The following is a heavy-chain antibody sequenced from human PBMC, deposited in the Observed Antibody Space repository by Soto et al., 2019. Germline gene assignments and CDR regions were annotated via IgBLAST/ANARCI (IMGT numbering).Heavy chain of an antibody. D-gene: IGHD2-8*01. J-gene: IGHJ6*02. CDR2: IYYSGNT. CDR1: GGSIRSGGYY. V-gene: IGHV4-31*03. Sequence: KPSETLCLTCTVSGGSIRSGGYYWSWVRQNPRKGLEWIGNIYYSGNTYYNPSLKSRLTISVDTSKNQFSLNLSSVTAADTAVYYCARDRLMATTGTARHYFGLDVWGQGTTVTVSS. CDR3: ARDRLMATTGTARHYFGLDV.